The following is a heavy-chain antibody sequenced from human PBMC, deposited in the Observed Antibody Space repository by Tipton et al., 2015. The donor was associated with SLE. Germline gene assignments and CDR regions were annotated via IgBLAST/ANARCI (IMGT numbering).Heavy chain of an antibody. CDR2: IIHSGVT. J-gene: IGHJ4*02. V-gene: IGHV4-34*12. Sequence: TLSLTCAVSGESFNGYFWTWIRQPPGKGLEWIAEIIHSGVTNYNPSLRRRVTISVDMSKNQVSLKLSSVTAADTAVYYCATEGGHGYNPLGYWGQGTLVTVSS. CDR3: ATEGGHGYNPLGY. CDR1: GESFNGYF. D-gene: IGHD5-24*01.